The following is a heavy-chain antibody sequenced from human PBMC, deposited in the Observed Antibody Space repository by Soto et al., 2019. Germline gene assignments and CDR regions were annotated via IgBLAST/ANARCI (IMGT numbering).Heavy chain of an antibody. V-gene: IGHV1-2*02. CDR2: INPNSGGT. CDR1: GYTFTGYY. Sequence: QVQLVQSGAEVKKPGASVKVSCKASGYTFTGYYMHWVRQAPGQGLEWMGWINPNSGGTNYAQKFQGRVTTTRDTSISTAYMELSRLRSDDTAVYYCARGYSSSWYEVWFDPWGQGTLVTVSS. CDR3: ARGYSSSWYEVWFDP. D-gene: IGHD6-13*01. J-gene: IGHJ5*02.